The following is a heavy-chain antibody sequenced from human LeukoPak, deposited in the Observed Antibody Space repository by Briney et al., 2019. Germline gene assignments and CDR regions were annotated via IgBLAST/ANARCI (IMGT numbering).Heavy chain of an antibody. J-gene: IGHJ4*02. CDR1: GGSFSGYY. Sequence: SETLSLTCAVYGGSFSGYYWSWIRQPPGKGLEWIGEINHSGSTNYNPSLKSRVTISVDTSKNQFSLKLSSVTAADTAVYYCARANVVVVAATPYYFDYWGQGTLVTVSS. CDR2: INHSGST. D-gene: IGHD2-15*01. CDR3: ARANVVVVAATPYYFDY. V-gene: IGHV4-34*01.